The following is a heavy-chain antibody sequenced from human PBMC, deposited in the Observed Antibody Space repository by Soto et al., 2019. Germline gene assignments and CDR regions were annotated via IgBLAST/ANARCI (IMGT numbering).Heavy chain of an antibody. Sequence: GALRFSCAASGFIFSTYDMHWFRQVTGQGLEWVSTVTNTGDTHYSDSVRGRFTVSRENANNSFYLQMNSLRAGDTAVYYCTGSDILDVWGQGTTVTVSS. CDR1: GFIFSTYD. V-gene: IGHV3-13*01. CDR2: VTNTGDT. J-gene: IGHJ6*02. CDR3: TGSDILDV. D-gene: IGHD3-9*01.